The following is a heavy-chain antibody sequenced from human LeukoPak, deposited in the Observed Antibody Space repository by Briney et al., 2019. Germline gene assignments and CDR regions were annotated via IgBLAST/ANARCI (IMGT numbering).Heavy chain of an antibody. D-gene: IGHD2-2*02. J-gene: IGHJ4*02. CDR2: ISGSGGST. Sequence: GGSLRLSCAASGFTFSSYAMSWVRQAPGKGLEWVSAISGSGGSTYYADSVKGRFTISRDNSKNTLYLQINSLRAEDTAVYYCAKVGGQGYCSSTSCYTVPYYFDYWGQGTLVTVSS. V-gene: IGHV3-23*01. CDR3: AKVGGQGYCSSTSCYTVPYYFDY. CDR1: GFTFSSYA.